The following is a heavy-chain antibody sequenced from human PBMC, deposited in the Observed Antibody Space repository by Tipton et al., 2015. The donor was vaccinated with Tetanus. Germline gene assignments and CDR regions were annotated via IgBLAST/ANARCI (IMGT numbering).Heavy chain of an antibody. CDR2: IYYSGST. D-gene: IGHD3-10*01. CDR3: ARATMVRGVLYMDV. J-gene: IGHJ6*02. Sequence: TLSLTCTVSGGSISSYYWSWIRQPAGKGLEWIGYIYYSGSTNYNPSLKSRVTISVDTSKNQFSLKLCSVTAADTAVYYCARATMVRGVLYMDVWGQGTTVTVSS. V-gene: IGHV4-59*08. CDR1: GGSISSYY.